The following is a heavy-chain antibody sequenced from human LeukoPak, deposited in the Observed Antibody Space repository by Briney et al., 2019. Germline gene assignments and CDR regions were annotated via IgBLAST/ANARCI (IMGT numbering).Heavy chain of an antibody. Sequence: GGSLRLSCAASGFTFSFYWMSWVRQAPGKRLEWVANIKKDGSETYYVDSVKGRFTISRDNAKNSLYLQMNSLRAEDTAVYYRAREGVYYASGSNAYWGQGTLVTVSS. J-gene: IGHJ4*02. CDR1: GFTFSFYW. CDR2: IKKDGSET. CDR3: AREGVYYASGSNAY. V-gene: IGHV3-7*01. D-gene: IGHD3-10*01.